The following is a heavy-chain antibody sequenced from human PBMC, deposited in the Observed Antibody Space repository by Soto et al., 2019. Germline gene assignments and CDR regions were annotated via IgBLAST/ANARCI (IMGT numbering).Heavy chain of an antibody. D-gene: IGHD6-13*01. CDR1: GGAIGNSY. CDR3: ARHSSSWPSFDY. J-gene: IGHJ4*02. V-gene: IGHV4-59*08. CDR2: IYYSGSS. Sequence: QVQLQDSGPGLVKPSETLSLTCTVSGGAIGNSYWSWIPQSPGKGLEWIGYIYYSGSSNYNPSLNSRVTISVDRSNDRFSLKLSSVTAANTAVDYCARHSSSWPSFDYWGQGSLVVVSS.